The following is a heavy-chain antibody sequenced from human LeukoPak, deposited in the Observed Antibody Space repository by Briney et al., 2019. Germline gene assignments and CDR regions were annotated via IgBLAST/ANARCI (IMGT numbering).Heavy chain of an antibody. V-gene: IGHV3-30*01. CDR1: GFTFSTYV. CDR3: ARVVAGSVYNSGMDV. CDR2: ILYDGSNK. Sequence: GGSLRLSCAASGFTFSTYVMHWVRQAPGKGLQWVAVILYDGSNKYFVDSVKGRFIISRDNSKNTLYLQMNSLTAEDTAVYYCARVVAGSVYNSGMDVWGQGTTVTVSS. D-gene: IGHD3-10*01. J-gene: IGHJ6*02.